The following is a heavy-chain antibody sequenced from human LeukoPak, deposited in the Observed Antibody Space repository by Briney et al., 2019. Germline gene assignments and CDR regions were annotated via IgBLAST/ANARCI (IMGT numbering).Heavy chain of an antibody. CDR3: ARAVIPSTSRHFDY. J-gene: IGHJ4*02. D-gene: IGHD2-2*01. CDR1: GFTFDTYA. Sequence: GGSLRLSCAASGFTFDTYAMSWVRQAPGKGLEWVSTLSGLGDDPYYADSVKGRFTISRDNSKNTLYLHINSLRVEDTAVYYCARAVIPSTSRHFDYWGQGTQVTVPS. CDR2: LSGLGDDP. V-gene: IGHV3-23*01.